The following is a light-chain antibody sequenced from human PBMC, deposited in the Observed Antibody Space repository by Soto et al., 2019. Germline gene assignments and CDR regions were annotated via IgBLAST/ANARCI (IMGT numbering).Light chain of an antibody. CDR2: LGS. CDR3: MQALQPPGT. CDR1: QSLLHSNAYNY. J-gene: IGKJ1*01. Sequence: DSVVTQSPLSLPVTPGEPASISCRSSQSLLHSNAYNYLDWYLQKPGQSPQLLIYLGSNRASGVPDRFRGSGSGTDFTLQISRVEAEDVGVYYCMQALQPPGTFGQGTQVQIK. V-gene: IGKV2-28*01.